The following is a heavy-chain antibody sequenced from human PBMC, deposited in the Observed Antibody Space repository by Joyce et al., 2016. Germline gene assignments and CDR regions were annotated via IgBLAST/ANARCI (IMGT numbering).Heavy chain of an antibody. CDR1: GASINSYY. Sequence: QVQLQGSGPGLVKPSETLSLTCTVSGASINSYYWNWIRQPPGKGLEWIGHIYYSGSTNYNPSLKSRVTISVDTSKNQFSLNLRSVTAADTAVYYCARGGGVHNSYAEYFQYWGQGTLVTVSS. J-gene: IGHJ1*01. CDR2: IYYSGST. CDR3: ARGGGVHNSYAEYFQY. D-gene: IGHD3-16*01. V-gene: IGHV4-59*01.